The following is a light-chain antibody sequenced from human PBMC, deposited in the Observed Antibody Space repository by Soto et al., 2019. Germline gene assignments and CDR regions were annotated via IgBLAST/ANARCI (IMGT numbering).Light chain of an antibody. J-gene: IGLJ2*01. V-gene: IGLV2-11*01. CDR1: SADVGGYDS. CDR2: DVT. CDR3: CSYAGTYAYV. Sequence: QSALTQPRSVSGSPGQSVTISFTGTSADVGGYDSVSWYQQHPGKAPKLIIYDVTTRPSGVPNRFSGSKSGNTASLTISGLQAEDEADYYCCSYAGTYAYVFGGGTKLTVL.